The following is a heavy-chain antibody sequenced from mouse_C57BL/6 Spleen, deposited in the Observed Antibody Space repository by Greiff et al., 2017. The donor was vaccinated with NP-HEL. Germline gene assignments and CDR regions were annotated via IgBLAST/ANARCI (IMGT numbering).Heavy chain of an antibody. D-gene: IGHD1-1*01. V-gene: IGHV5-9*01. CDR3: ARRYGSTHYYAMDY. CDR2: ISGGGGNT. Sequence: EVKLVESGGGLVKPGGSLKLSCAASGFTFSSYTMSWVRQTPEKRLEWVATISGGGGNTYYPDSVKGRFTISRDNAKNTLYLQMSSLRSEDTALYYCARRYGSTHYYAMDYWGQGTSVTVSS. CDR1: GFTFSSYT. J-gene: IGHJ4*01.